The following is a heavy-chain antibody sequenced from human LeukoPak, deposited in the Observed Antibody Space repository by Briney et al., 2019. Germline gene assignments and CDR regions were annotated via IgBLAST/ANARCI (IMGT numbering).Heavy chain of an antibody. Sequence: SETLSLTCTVSGGSISSYYWSWIRQPPGKGLESIGYIYYSGSTNYNPSLKSRVTISVDASKNQFSLKLSSVTAADTAVYYCAREDGYNSFDYWGQGTLVTVSS. D-gene: IGHD5-24*01. CDR1: GGSISSYY. J-gene: IGHJ4*02. V-gene: IGHV4-59*01. CDR2: IYYSGST. CDR3: AREDGYNSFDY.